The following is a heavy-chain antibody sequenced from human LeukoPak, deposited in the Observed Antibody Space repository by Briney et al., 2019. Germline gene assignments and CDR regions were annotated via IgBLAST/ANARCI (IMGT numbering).Heavy chain of an antibody. D-gene: IGHD3-10*01. J-gene: IGHJ4*02. Sequence: GGSLRLSCIVSGFTFSTYAMSWVRQAPGKGLEWVAFISGSGRNTYYADSVKGRFTISRDNFRNTLSLQMNSLRPDDTAIYYCAKDEGVVLSTSFDFGHWGQGTLVAVSS. CDR1: GFTFSTYA. V-gene: IGHV3-23*01. CDR3: AKDEGVVLSTSFDFGH. CDR2: ISGSGRNT.